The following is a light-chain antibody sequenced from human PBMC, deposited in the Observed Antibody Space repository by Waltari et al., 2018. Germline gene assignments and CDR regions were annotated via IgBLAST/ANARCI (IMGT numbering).Light chain of an antibody. Sequence: DIQMTQSPSTLSASVVAIVTITCRASQNINIWLDWYQQKPGKAPNLLIYKASSLESGVPARFSGGGSGTEFTLTISSLQADDVATYYCKQYSIYSWTFGQGTRVEVK. J-gene: IGKJ1*01. V-gene: IGKV1-5*03. CDR1: QNINIW. CDR3: KQYSIYSWT. CDR2: KAS.